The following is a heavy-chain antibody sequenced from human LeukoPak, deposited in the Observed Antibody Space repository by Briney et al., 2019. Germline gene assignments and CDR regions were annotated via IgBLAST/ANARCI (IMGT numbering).Heavy chain of an antibody. CDR1: GGTFSSYA. V-gene: IGHV1-69*05. CDR3: ARDPLLVPAAKFGLGYYFDY. D-gene: IGHD2-2*01. CDR2: IIPIFGTA. Sequence: SVKVSCKASGGTFSSYAISWVRQAPGQGLEWMGRIIPIFGTANYAQKLQGRVTMTTDTSTSTAYMELRSLRSDDTAVYYCARDPLLVPAAKFGLGYYFDYWGQGTLVTVPS. J-gene: IGHJ4*02.